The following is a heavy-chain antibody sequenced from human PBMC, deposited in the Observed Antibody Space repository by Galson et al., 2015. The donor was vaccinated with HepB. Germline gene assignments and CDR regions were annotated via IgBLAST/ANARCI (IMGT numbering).Heavy chain of an antibody. D-gene: IGHD6-13*01. V-gene: IGHV3-33*08. CDR2: IWYDGSNK. CDR1: GFTFSTYG. Sequence: SLRLSCAASGFTFSTYGMHWVRQAPGKGLEWVAVIWYDGSNKYYADSLKGRFTISRDNSKNTLYLQMDSLRAEDTAVYYCARLAAAAIDYWGQGTLVTVSS. CDR3: ARLAAAAIDY. J-gene: IGHJ4*02.